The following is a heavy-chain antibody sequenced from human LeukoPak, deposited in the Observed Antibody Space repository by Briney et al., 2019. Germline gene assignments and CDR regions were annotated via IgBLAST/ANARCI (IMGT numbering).Heavy chain of an antibody. CDR3: AKSIGLHDAFDI. Sequence: GGSLRLSCAASGFTFSSYAMSWVRQSPGKGLEWVSAISGSGGSTYYADSVKGRFTISRDNSKNTLYLQMNSLRAEDTAVYYCAKSIGLHDAFDIWGQGTMVTVSS. CDR2: ISGSGGST. CDR1: GFTFSSYA. J-gene: IGHJ3*02. V-gene: IGHV3-23*01. D-gene: IGHD2-21*01.